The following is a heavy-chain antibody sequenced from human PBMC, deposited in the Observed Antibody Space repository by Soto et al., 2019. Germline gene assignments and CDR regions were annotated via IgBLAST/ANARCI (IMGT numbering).Heavy chain of an antibody. CDR3: ARHDRRYSSGWYPSYYYYGMDV. V-gene: IGHV5-51*01. J-gene: IGHJ6*02. Sequence: GESLKISCKGSGYSFTSYWIGWVRQMPGKXLEWMGIIYPGDSDTRYSPSFQGQVTISADKSISTAYLQWSSLKASGTAMYYCARHDRRYSSGWYPSYYYYGMDVWGQGTTVTVSS. CDR2: IYPGDSDT. CDR1: GYSFTSYW. D-gene: IGHD6-19*01.